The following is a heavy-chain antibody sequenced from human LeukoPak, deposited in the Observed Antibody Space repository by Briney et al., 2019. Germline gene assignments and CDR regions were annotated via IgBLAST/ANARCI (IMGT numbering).Heavy chain of an antibody. CDR1: GFTVSNNY. Sequence: GGSLRLSCAASGFTVSNNYMRWVRQAPGKGLEWVSSIYSRGSTSYVDSVKGRFTISRDNSKNTLFLQMNSLRVEDTAVYYCARDYYGPWGQGTLVAVSS. V-gene: IGHV3-66*03. CDR3: ARDYYGP. CDR2: IYSRGST. J-gene: IGHJ5*02. D-gene: IGHD3-22*01.